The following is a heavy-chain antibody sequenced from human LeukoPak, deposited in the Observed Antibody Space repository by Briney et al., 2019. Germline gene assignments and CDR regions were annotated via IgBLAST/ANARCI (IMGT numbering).Heavy chain of an antibody. Sequence: PVKVSCKASGGTFSSYAISWVRQAPGQGLEWMGGIIPIFGTANYAQKFQGRVTITADESTSTAYMELSSLRSEDTAVYYCARVRYDFWSGYYGWFDPWGQGTLVTVSS. CDR2: IIPIFGTA. V-gene: IGHV1-69*13. CDR3: ARVRYDFWSGYYGWFDP. D-gene: IGHD3-3*01. J-gene: IGHJ5*02. CDR1: GGTFSSYA.